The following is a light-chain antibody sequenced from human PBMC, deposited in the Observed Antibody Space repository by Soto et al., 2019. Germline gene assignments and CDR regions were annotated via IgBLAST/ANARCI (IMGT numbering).Light chain of an antibody. CDR3: QQYNSWT. V-gene: IGKV1-39*01. CDR2: AAS. J-gene: IGKJ1*01. CDR1: QSISSY. Sequence: DIQLTQSPSSLSSSVGYRFTITCRASQSISSYLNWYQQKPGKAPKLLIYAASSLQSGVPSRFSGSGSGTEFTLTISSLQPDDFATYYCQQYNSWTFGQGTKVDIK.